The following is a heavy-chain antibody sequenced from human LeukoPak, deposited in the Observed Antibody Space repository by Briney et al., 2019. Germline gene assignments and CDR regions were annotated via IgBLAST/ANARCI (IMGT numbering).Heavy chain of an antibody. Sequence: PSETLSLTCSVSGDSVSRSDSYWDWIRPPPGKGLEWIGTIYYSGRTYYSPSLKSRVTMSVDPSNNQFSLTLRPVTAADTAVYYCARRRYYDGSGYLEWGQGALLSVSS. J-gene: IGHJ1*01. CDR2: IYYSGRT. CDR1: GDSVSRSDSY. D-gene: IGHD3-22*01. V-gene: IGHV4-39*01. CDR3: ARRRYYDGSGYLE.